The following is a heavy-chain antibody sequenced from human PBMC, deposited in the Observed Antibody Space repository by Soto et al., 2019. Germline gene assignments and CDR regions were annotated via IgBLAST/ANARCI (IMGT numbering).Heavy chain of an antibody. D-gene: IGHD1-26*01. Sequence: QVQLQQWGAGLLKPSETLSLTCAVYGGSFSGYYWSWVRQPPGKGLEWIGEINHNGGTNYDPSFKSRVTISVDTSKNQFSLKLNSVTTADTAVYYCARGRWDLRLHPWGQGTLVTVSS. CDR3: ARGRWDLRLHP. CDR1: GGSFSGYY. J-gene: IGHJ5*02. V-gene: IGHV4-34*01. CDR2: INHNGGT.